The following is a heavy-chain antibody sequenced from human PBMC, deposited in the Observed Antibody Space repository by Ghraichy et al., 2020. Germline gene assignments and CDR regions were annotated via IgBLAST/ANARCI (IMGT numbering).Heavy chain of an antibody. V-gene: IGHV1-24*01. CDR2: FDPEDGET. J-gene: IGHJ5*02. CDR3: ATRYCSSTSCSHGGWFDP. CDR1: GYTLTELS. D-gene: IGHD2-2*01. Sequence: ASVKVSCKVSGYTLTELSMHWVRQAPGKGLEWMGGFDPEDGETIYAQKFQGRVTMTEDTSTDTAYMELSRLRSEDTAVYYCATRYCSSTSCSHGGWFDPWGQGTLVTVSS.